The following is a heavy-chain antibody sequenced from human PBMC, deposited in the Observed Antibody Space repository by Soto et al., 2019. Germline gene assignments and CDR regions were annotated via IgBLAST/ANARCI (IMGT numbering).Heavy chain of an antibody. CDR3: ARGIVGAPWYFDY. Sequence: EVQLVESGGGLVQPGGSLRLCCAASGFTFSSYEMNWVRQAPGKGLECVSYISSSGSTIYYADSVKGRFTISRDNAKNSLYLQMNSLRAEDTAVYYCARGIVGAPWYFDYWGQGTLVTVSS. D-gene: IGHD1-26*01. CDR2: ISSSGSTI. J-gene: IGHJ4*02. CDR1: GFTFSSYE. V-gene: IGHV3-48*03.